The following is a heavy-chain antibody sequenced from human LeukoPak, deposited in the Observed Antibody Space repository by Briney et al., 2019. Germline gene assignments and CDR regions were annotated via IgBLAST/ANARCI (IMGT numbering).Heavy chain of an antibody. CDR1: GYTFTGYY. Sequence: ASVKVSCKASGYTFTGYYMHWVRQAPGQGLEWMGWINPNSGGTNYAQKFQGRVTMTRGTSISTAYMELSRLRSDDTAVYYCARDGDSSSWDMPGDYWGQGTLVTVSS. CDR3: ARDGDSSSWDMPGDY. J-gene: IGHJ4*02. CDR2: INPNSGGT. V-gene: IGHV1-2*02. D-gene: IGHD6-13*01.